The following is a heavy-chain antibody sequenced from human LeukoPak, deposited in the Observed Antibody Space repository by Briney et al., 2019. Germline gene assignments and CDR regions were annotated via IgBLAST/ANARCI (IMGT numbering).Heavy chain of an antibody. CDR2: IGYNGGDT. Sequence: GSLRLSCAASGFTFSSYEMNWVRQAPGKGLEFVSAIGYNGGDTYYANSVKGRFTISRDISKNTLYLQMGSLRAEDMAVYYCARVGNYGSGFDIWGQGTMVTLSS. J-gene: IGHJ3*02. V-gene: IGHV3-64*01. CDR3: ARVGNYGSGFDI. CDR1: GFTFSSYE. D-gene: IGHD1-7*01.